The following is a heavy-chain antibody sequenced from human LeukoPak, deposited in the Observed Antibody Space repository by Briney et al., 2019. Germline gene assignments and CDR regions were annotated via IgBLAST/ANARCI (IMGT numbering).Heavy chain of an antibody. D-gene: IGHD5-12*01. Sequence: GRSLRLSCAASGFTFSSYGMHWVRQAPGKGLEWVAVISYDGSNKYYADSVKGRFTISRDNPKNTLYLQMNSLRAEDTAVYYCAKDPGGYSGYDHPIDYWGQGTLVTVSS. V-gene: IGHV3-30*18. J-gene: IGHJ4*02. CDR2: ISYDGSNK. CDR3: AKDPGGYSGYDHPIDY. CDR1: GFTFSSYG.